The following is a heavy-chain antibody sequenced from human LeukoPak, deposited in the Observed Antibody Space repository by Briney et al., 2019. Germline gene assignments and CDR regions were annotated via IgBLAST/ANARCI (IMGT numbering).Heavy chain of an antibody. CDR2: INPNSGGT. CDR3: ARGRVGATTLVFDY. CDR1: GYTFTGHY. Sequence: ASVKVSYKASGYTFTGHYMHWVRQAPGQGLEWMGWINPNSGGTNYAQKFQGRVTMTRDTSISTAYMELSSLRSDDTAVYYCARGRVGATTLVFDYWGQGTLVTVSS. J-gene: IGHJ4*02. D-gene: IGHD1-26*01. V-gene: IGHV1-2*02.